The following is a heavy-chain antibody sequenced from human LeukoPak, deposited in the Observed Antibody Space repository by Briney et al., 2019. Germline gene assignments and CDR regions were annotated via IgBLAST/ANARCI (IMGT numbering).Heavy chain of an antibody. CDR3: ARALTSWETFDY. CDR1: GYTFTDYY. J-gene: IGHJ4*02. D-gene: IGHD2-2*01. Sequence: ASVKVSCKASGYTFTDYYMHWVRQAPGQGLEWMGWISAYNGNTNYAQKLQGRVTMTTDTSTSTAYMELRSLRSDDTAVYYCARALTSWETFDYWGQGTLVTVSS. V-gene: IGHV1-18*04. CDR2: ISAYNGNT.